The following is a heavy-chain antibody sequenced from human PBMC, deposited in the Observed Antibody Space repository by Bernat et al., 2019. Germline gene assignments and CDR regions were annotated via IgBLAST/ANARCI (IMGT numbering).Heavy chain of an antibody. D-gene: IGHD2-8*01. Sequence: GGAVRGSWGASGVTFGNAWVSWVRRAPGKGLEWVGRIKGKTDGGTTDYAAPVKGRFTISRDDSKNTLYLQMNSLKTEDTAVYCCTTRLKRKTSEEMWGTGTMVT. V-gene: IGHV3-15*01. J-gene: IGHJ3*01. CDR3: TTRLKRKTSEEM. CDR2: IKGKTDGGTT. CDR1: GVTFGNAW.